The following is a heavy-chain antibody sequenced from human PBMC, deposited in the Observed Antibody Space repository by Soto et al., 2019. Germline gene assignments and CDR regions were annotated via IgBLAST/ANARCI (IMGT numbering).Heavy chain of an antibody. CDR2: ISCYNGNT. J-gene: IGHJ4*02. Sequence: QVQLVQSGAEVKKPGASVKVSCKASGYTFTSYGISWVRQAPGQGLEYMGWISCYNGNTNYAQKPQGRVTMTTDTSASTADMELRGLRSDDTAVYYCARHSGMGWYYFDYWGQGTLVTVSS. V-gene: IGHV1-18*01. D-gene: IGHD6-19*01. CDR1: GYTFTSYG. CDR3: ARHSGMGWYYFDY.